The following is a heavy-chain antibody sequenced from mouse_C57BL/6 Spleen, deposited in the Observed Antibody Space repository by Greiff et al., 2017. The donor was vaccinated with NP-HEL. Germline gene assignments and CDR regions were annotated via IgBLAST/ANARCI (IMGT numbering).Heavy chain of an antibody. V-gene: IGHV1-69*01. CDR2: IDPSDSYT. CDR1: GYTFTSYW. D-gene: IGHD1-1*01. Sequence: QVQLQQPGAELVMPGASVKLSCKASGYTFTSYWMHWVKQRPGQGLEWIGEIDPSDSYTNYNQKFKGKSTLTVDKSSSTAYMQLSSLTSEDSAVYYCARAYTVAYYAMDYWGQGTSVTVSS. CDR3: ARAYTVAYYAMDY. J-gene: IGHJ4*01.